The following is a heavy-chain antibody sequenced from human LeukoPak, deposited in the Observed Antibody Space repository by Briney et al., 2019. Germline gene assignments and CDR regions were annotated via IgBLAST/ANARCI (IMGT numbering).Heavy chain of an antibody. J-gene: IGHJ6*02. CDR1: GFSFSDSW. Sequence: GGSLRLSCVASGFSFSDSWMSWVRQAPGKGLEWVADIKKDGSVKEYVDSVKGRFTISRDNAKNSLYLQMDSLRVEDTAVYYCATYQHRVAGDVWRQGTTVSVS. CDR2: IKKDGSVK. CDR3: ATYQHRVAGDV. V-gene: IGHV3-7*01. D-gene: IGHD1-14*01.